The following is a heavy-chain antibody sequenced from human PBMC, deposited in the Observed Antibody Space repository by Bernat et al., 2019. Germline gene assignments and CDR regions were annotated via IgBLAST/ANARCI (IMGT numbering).Heavy chain of an antibody. Sequence: QVQLQQWGAGLLKPSETLSLTCTIYGGSFSTYYWNWFRQPPGKGLEWIGEINHSGDTNYNPSLKSRVIITVDSSKNQFSLKLNSVTAADTAVYYGAPCCYYGIDVRGQGTTVTVSS. CDR2: INHSGDT. D-gene: IGHD3-10*01. J-gene: IGHJ6*02. CDR3: APCCYYGIDV. V-gene: IGHV4-34*01. CDR1: GGSFSTYY.